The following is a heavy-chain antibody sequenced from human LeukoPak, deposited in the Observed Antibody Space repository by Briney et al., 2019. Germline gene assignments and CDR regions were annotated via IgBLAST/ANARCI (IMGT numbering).Heavy chain of an antibody. CDR3: ARVGYSSGWYDY. CDR2: MNPNSGDT. J-gene: IGHJ4*02. V-gene: IGHV1-8*01. CDR1: GYTFTSFD. D-gene: IGHD6-19*01. Sequence: GASVKVYCKASGYTFTSFDINWVRQATGQGLAWMGWMNPNSGDTGYAQKFQGRVTMTRNTSISTAYMELSSVRSEDTAVYYCARVGYSSGWYDYWGQGTLVTVSS.